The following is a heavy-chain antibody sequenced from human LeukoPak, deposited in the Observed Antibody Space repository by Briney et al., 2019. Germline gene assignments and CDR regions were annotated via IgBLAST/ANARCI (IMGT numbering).Heavy chain of an antibody. CDR3: AKSYGGNSFDAFDI. J-gene: IGHJ3*02. D-gene: IGHD4-23*01. CDR2: ISYDGSNK. Sequence: GRSLRLSCAASGFTFSSYGMHWVRQAPGKGLEWVAVISYDGSNKYYADSVKGRFTISRDNSKNTLYLQMNSLRAEDTAVYYCAKSYGGNSFDAFDIWGQGTMVTVSS. V-gene: IGHV3-30*18. CDR1: GFTFSSYG.